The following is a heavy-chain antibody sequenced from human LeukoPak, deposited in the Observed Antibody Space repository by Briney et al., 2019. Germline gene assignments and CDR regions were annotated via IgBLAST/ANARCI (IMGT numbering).Heavy chain of an antibody. CDR1: GFSFSDYS. Sequence: GGSLRLSCSASGFSFSDYSMHWVRQAPGKGLQYVSAIRPNGGSAYYADSVKGRFTISRDNSKNALYLQMSSLRDEDTAVYYCVKDLRSGGDYWGQGTLVTVSS. CDR2: IRPNGGSA. CDR3: VKDLRSGGDY. D-gene: IGHD1-26*01. V-gene: IGHV3-64D*09. J-gene: IGHJ4*02.